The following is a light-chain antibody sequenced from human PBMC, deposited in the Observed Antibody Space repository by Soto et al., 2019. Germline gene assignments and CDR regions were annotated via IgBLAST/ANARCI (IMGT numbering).Light chain of an antibody. V-gene: IGKV1-12*01. CDR3: QQANSFPALT. J-gene: IGKJ4*01. Sequence: DLQMTQSPSSVSASVGDRVTITCRASQGISKWLAWYQQKPGKAPKLLIYAASTLQSDVPSRFSGSGSGTDFTLTISSLQPEDFATYYCQQANSFPALTFGGGTKVEMK. CDR1: QGISKW. CDR2: AAS.